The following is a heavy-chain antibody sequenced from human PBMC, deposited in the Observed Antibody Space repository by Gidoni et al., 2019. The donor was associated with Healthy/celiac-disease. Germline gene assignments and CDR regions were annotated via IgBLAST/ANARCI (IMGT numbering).Heavy chain of an antibody. J-gene: IGHJ3*02. D-gene: IGHD3-22*01. Sequence: QLQLQESGPGLVKPSETLSLTCTVSGGSISSSSYYWGWIRQPPGKGLEWIGSIYYSGSTYYNPSLKSRVTISVDTSKNQFSLKLSSVTAADTAVYYCARRVVVITKDAFDIWGQGTMVTVSS. V-gene: IGHV4-39*01. CDR2: IYYSGST. CDR3: ARRVVVITKDAFDI. CDR1: GGSISSSSYY.